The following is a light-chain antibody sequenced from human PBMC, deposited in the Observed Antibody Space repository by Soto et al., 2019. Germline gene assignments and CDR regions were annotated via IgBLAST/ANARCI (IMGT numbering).Light chain of an antibody. J-gene: IGKJ1*01. V-gene: IGKV1-5*03. Sequence: DIQRTQSPSILSGSVGDRVTITCRASQTISSWLAWYQQKPGKAPKLLIYKASTLKSGVPSRFSGSGSGTEFTLTISSLQPDDFAPYYCKHYHSYSEAFGQGTKVDIK. CDR1: QTISSW. CDR2: KAS. CDR3: KHYHSYSEA.